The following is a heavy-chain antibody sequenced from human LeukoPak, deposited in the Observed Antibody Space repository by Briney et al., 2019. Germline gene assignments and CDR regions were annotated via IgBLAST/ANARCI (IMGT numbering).Heavy chain of an antibody. J-gene: IGHJ4*02. Sequence: PGGSLRLSCEGSGFIFSNDWIHWVRQDSGKGLVWLSRISGDGSDTTYADSVKGRFTISRDNAKNTVHLQMNSLRAEDTGIYFCARVNHLIVVGATPLLDYWGRGTLVTVSS. CDR3: ARVNHLIVVGATPLLDY. CDR1: GFIFSNDW. CDR2: ISGDGSDT. D-gene: IGHD2-15*01. V-gene: IGHV3-74*03.